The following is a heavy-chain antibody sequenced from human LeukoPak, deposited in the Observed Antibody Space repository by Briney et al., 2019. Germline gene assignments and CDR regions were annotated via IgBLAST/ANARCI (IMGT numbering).Heavy chain of an antibody. CDR2: AYYSGTA. CDR3: ARHVGYCSSTRCNSWCDP. CDR1: GASITSYY. V-gene: IGHV4-59*01. Sequence: NPSETLSLTCTVSGASITSYYWTWIRQPPGKGLEWLASAYYSGTAKYNPSLKSRVTMSVDTSKSQFSLNLSSVIAADTAVYYCARHVGYCSSTRCNSWCDPWGQGILVTVSS. J-gene: IGHJ5*02. D-gene: IGHD2-2*01.